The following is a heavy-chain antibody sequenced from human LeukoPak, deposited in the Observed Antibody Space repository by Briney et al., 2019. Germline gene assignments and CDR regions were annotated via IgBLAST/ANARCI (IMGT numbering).Heavy chain of an antibody. Sequence: PGGSLRLSCAASGFTFSSYWMHWVRQAPGKGLVWVSHIKTDGSSTSYADSVKGRFTISRDNAKNTLYLQMNSLRAEDTAVYYCATYTYGYSQNWGQGTLVTVSS. D-gene: IGHD5-18*01. CDR1: GFTFSSYW. CDR3: ATYTYGYSQN. V-gene: IGHV3-74*01. CDR2: IKTDGSST. J-gene: IGHJ4*02.